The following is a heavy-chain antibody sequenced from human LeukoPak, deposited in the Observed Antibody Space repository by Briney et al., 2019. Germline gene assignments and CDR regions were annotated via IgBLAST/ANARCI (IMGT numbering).Heavy chain of an antibody. D-gene: IGHD2-2*01. CDR1: GYTFTSYV. V-gene: IGHV1-18*01. CDR2: NSAYNGNT. J-gene: IGHJ6*03. Sequence: GASVKVSCKASGYTFTSYVISWVRQAPGQGLEWVGWNSAYNGNTNYAQKLQGRVTMTTDTYTSIAYMELRSLRSDDTAVYYCARVYCSSTTCYYYYYMDVWGKGTTVTVSS. CDR3: ARVYCSSTTCYYYYYMDV.